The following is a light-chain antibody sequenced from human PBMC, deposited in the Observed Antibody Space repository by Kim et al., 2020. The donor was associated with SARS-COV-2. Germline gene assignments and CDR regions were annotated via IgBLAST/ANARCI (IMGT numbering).Light chain of an antibody. Sequence: GQSVTISCTGTSGDVGDYNYDSWYQQYPGKAPKLMIYEVTKRPSGVPDRFSGSKSGNTASLTVSGLQAEDEADYYCSSYGGSNNLLFGGGTQLTVL. CDR2: EVT. J-gene: IGLJ3*02. V-gene: IGLV2-8*01. CDR3: SSYGGSNNLL. CDR1: SGDVGDYNY.